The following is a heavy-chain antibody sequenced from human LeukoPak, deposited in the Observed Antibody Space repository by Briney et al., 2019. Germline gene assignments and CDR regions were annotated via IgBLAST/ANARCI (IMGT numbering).Heavy chain of an antibody. CDR3: AKGGSSYSEMDY. D-gene: IGHD4-11*01. CDR2: LSASGGLT. J-gene: IGHJ4*02. V-gene: IGHV3-23*01. Sequence: GGSLRLSCAASGFNFSTYWMTWVRQVLGKGLEWVSGLSASGGLTYYSDSVKGRFTISRDNSKNTLYLQMNSLRADDTAVYYCAKGGSSYSEMDYWGQGTLVTVSS. CDR1: GFNFSTYW.